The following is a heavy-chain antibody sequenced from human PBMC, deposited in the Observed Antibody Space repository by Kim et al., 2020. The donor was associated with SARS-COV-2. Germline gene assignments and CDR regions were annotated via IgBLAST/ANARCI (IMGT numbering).Heavy chain of an antibody. CDR2: IYYSGST. CDR3: ARDHREWLQYTANWYFDL. J-gene: IGHJ2*01. D-gene: IGHD3-3*01. Sequence: SETLSLTCTVSGGSISSYYWSWIRQPPGKGLEWIGYIYYSGSTNYNPSLKSRGTISVATSKNQFSLKLSSVTAADTAVYYCARDHREWLQYTANWYFDLWGRGTLVTVSS. CDR1: GGSISSYY. V-gene: IGHV4-59*01.